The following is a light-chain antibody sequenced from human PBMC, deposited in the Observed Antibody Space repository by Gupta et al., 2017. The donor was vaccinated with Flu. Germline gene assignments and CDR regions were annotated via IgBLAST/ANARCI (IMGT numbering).Light chain of an antibody. J-gene: IGKJ4*01. Sequence: GDRVTITCRASQSIRTHLAWYQQKPGKAPKLLIYAASTLQSGVPSTFSGSGSGTDFTLTISRLQSEDFATYYCQQYYSYPFTFGGGTKVEIK. V-gene: IGKV1-8*01. CDR1: QSIRTH. CDR2: AAS. CDR3: QQYYSYPFT.